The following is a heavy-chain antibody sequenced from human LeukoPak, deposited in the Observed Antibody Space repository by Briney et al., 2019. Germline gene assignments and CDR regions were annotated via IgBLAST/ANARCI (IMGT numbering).Heavy chain of an antibody. D-gene: IGHD6-19*01. CDR1: GFAFSDSW. CDR2: IKGDGSAK. V-gene: IGHV3-7*01. J-gene: IGHJ4*02. CDR3: ARDKNPYSSGWDSPDY. Sequence: QTGGSLRLACAASGFAFSDSWMTWIRQAPGKGLEWVAFIKGDGSAKKYVDSVKGRFTISRDNAKNSLFLQMNSLRAEDTAVYYCARDKNPYSSGWDSPDYWGQGTLVTVSS.